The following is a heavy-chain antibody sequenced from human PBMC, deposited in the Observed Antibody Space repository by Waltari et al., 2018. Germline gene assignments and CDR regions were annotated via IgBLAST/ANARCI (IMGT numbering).Heavy chain of an antibody. CDR2: INHSGST. CDR1: GGSFRGYY. J-gene: IGHJ5*02. Sequence: QVQLHQWGAGLLKASETLSPTCAVYGGSFRGYYWNWIRTPPGKGLEWIGEINHSGSTNYNPSLKSRVTISVDTSKNQFSLRLTSVTAADTSVYYCARGRLSSQLQARGRRGNWFDPWGQGTLVTVSS. CDR3: ARGRLSSQLQARGRRGNWFDP. D-gene: IGHD3-16*02. V-gene: IGHV4-34*01.